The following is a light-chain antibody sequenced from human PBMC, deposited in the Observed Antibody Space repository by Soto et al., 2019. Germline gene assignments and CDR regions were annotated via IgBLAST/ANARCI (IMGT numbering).Light chain of an antibody. Sequence: EIVMTQSPATLSVSPGERATLSCRASQSVSSNLAWYQRKPGQAPRLLIYGASYRATGNPARFSGSGSGTEFTLTISSLQSEDFAVYYCQQYNNWPYTFGQGTKLEIK. CDR1: QSVSSN. J-gene: IGKJ2*01. CDR2: GAS. CDR3: QQYNNWPYT. V-gene: IGKV3-15*01.